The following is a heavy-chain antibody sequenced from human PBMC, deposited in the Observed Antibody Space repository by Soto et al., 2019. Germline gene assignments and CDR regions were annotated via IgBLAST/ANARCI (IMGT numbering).Heavy chain of an antibody. Sequence: QVQLVQSGAEVKKPGSSVKVSCKASGGTFSSYAISWVRQAPGQGLEWMGGIIPIFGTTNYAQKFQGRVTITADESTSTAYMELSSLRSEDTAVYYCAMGEPWVYSGQVYYYYGMDVWGQGTTVTVSS. V-gene: IGHV1-69*01. CDR2: IIPIFGTT. CDR3: AMGEPWVYSGQVYYYYGMDV. J-gene: IGHJ6*02. D-gene: IGHD1-26*01. CDR1: GGTFSSYA.